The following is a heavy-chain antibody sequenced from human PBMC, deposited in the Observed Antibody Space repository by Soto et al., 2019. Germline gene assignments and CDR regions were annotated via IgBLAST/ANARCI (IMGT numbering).Heavy chain of an antibody. CDR1: GYPVTAYY. D-gene: IGHD3-3*01. Sequence: QLHLVQSVAVVKKPGASVTVSCSASGYPVTAYYMHWVRQAPGRGLEWMGGINPATGAAKYTQTFRGRVTMTRDTSTSTVFMELSGLTSEDTAVFYCARGGGVGVAGSAAFDMWGQGTLVTVSS. V-gene: IGHV1-2*02. CDR2: INPATGAA. CDR3: ARGGGVGVAGSAAFDM. J-gene: IGHJ3*02.